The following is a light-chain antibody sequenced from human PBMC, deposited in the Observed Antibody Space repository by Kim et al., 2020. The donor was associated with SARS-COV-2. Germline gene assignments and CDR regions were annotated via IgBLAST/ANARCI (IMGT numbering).Light chain of an antibody. CDR3: QSYDVDGQG. CDR1: GGTIGSNY. J-gene: IGLJ2*01. CDR2: EDT. V-gene: IGLV6-57*01. Sequence: NFMLTQPHSVSESPGKTVTISCTRSGGTIGSNYVQWYQQRPGSSPTTVIFEDTKRPSGVPHRFSGSIDRSSNSASLTISGLKSEDEADYYCQSYDVDGQGFGGGTQLTV.